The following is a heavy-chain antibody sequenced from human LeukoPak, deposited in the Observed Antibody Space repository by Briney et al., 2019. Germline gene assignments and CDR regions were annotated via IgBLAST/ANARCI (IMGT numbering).Heavy chain of an antibody. CDR2: INHSGST. J-gene: IGHJ4*02. CDR3: AKGWTRYSGSEGDYFDY. D-gene: IGHD1-26*01. V-gene: IGHV4-34*01. CDR1: GGSFSGYY. Sequence: SETLSLTCAVYGGSFSGYYWSWIRQPPGKGLEWIGEINHSGSTNYNPSLKSRVTISVDTSKNQFSLKLSSVTAADTAVYYCAKGWTRYSGSEGDYFDYWGQGTLVTVSS.